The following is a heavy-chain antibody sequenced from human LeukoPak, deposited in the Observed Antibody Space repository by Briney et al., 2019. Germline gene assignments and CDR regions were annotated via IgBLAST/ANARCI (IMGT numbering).Heavy chain of an antibody. J-gene: IGHJ4*02. V-gene: IGHV3-23*01. Sequence: GGSLRLSCAASGFTFSNYAMSWVRQAPGKGLEWVSTISGSGGTTNFVDSVKGRFTISRDSSKNTLFLHMNSLRADDTAVYYCANSHRTQMWPNFDSWGQGTLVTVSS. CDR3: ANSHRTQMWPNFDS. CDR2: ISGSGGTT. CDR1: GFTFSNYA. D-gene: IGHD1-1*01.